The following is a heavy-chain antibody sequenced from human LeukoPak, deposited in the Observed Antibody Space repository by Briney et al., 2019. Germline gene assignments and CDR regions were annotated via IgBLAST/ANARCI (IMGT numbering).Heavy chain of an antibody. V-gene: IGHV1-69*05. CDR3: AREDYYGSGKAVDY. Sequence: SVKVSCKASGGTFSSYAISWVRQAPGQGLEWMGGIIPIFGTATYAQKFQGRVTITTDESTSTAYMELSSLRSEDTAVYYCAREDYYGSGKAVDYWGQGTLVTVSS. CDR1: GGTFSSYA. CDR2: IIPIFGTA. J-gene: IGHJ4*02. D-gene: IGHD3-10*01.